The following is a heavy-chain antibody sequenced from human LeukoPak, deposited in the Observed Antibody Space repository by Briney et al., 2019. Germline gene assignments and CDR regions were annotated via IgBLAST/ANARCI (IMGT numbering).Heavy chain of an antibody. J-gene: IGHJ6*03. Sequence: ASAKVSCKASGYTFTGYYMHWVRQAPGQGLEWMGWINPNSGGTNYAQKFQGRVTMTRDTSISTAYMKLSRLRSDDTAVYYCARRGAAAGTWYYYMDVWGKGTTVTVSS. D-gene: IGHD6-13*01. CDR3: ARRGAAAGTWYYYMDV. CDR2: INPNSGGT. V-gene: IGHV1-2*02. CDR1: GYTFTGYY.